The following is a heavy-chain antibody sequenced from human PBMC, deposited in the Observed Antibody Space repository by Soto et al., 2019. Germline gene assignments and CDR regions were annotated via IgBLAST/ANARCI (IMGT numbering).Heavy chain of an antibody. V-gene: IGHV4-59*01. CDR3: ARETRGFDY. CDR2: IYYSGST. CDR1: GGSISSYY. Sequence: QVQLQESGPGLVKPSETLSLTCTVSGGSISSYYWSWIRQPPGKGLEWIGYIYYSGSTNYNPSLKSRVTISVDTSKNQFSLKLSSVTAADTAVYYCARETRGFDYWGQGTLVTVSS. J-gene: IGHJ4*02. D-gene: IGHD1-7*01.